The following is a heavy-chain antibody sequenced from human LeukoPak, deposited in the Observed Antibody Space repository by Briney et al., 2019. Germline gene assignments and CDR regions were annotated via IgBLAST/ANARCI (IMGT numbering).Heavy chain of an antibody. Sequence: ASVKVSCKASGYTFTSYGISWVRQAPGRGLEWMGWISAYNGNTNYAQKLQGRVTMTTDTSTSTAYMELRSLRSGDTAVYYCARERALWFGELRTDYWGQGTLVTVSS. J-gene: IGHJ4*02. D-gene: IGHD3-10*01. CDR1: GYTFTSYG. CDR2: ISAYNGNT. CDR3: ARERALWFGELRTDY. V-gene: IGHV1-18*01.